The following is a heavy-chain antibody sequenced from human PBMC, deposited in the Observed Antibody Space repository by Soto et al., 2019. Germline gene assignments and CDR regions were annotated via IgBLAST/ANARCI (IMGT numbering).Heavy chain of an antibody. CDR3: ARLYGYPYYYYYMDV. J-gene: IGHJ6*03. V-gene: IGHV4-34*01. CDR2: INHSGST. D-gene: IGHD5-18*01. Sequence: SETLSLTCAVYGGSFSGYYWSWIRQPPGKGLEWIGEINHSGSTNYNPSLKSRVTISVDTSKNQFSLKLSSVTAADTAVYYCARLYGYPYYYYYMDVWGKGTTVTVSS. CDR1: GGSFSGYY.